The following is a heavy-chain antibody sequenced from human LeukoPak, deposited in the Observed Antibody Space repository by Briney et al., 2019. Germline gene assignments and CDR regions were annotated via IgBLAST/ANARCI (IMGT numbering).Heavy chain of an antibody. CDR1: GYTFTGYY. Sequence: GASVKVSCKASGYTFTGYYMHWVRQAPGQGLEWMGWINPNSGGTNYAQKFQGRVTMTRDTSISTAYMEPSRLRSDDTAVYYCARPRVGGPNGHFDYWGQGTLVTVSS. CDR3: ARPRVGGPNGHFDY. CDR2: INPNSGGT. J-gene: IGHJ4*02. V-gene: IGHV1-2*02. D-gene: IGHD4/OR15-4a*01.